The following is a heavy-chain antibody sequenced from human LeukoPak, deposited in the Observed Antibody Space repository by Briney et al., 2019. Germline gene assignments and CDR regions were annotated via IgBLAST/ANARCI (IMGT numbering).Heavy chain of an antibody. V-gene: IGHV4-61*02. D-gene: IGHD3-22*01. CDR2: IYTSGST. J-gene: IGHJ4*02. CDR1: GGSISSGSYY. Sequence: SETLSLTCTVSGGSISSGSYYWSWIRQPARKGLEWIGRIYTSGSTNYNPSLKSRVTISVDASKNQFSLKLSSVTAADTAVYYCARVPRGGYSVTVDYWGQGTLVTVSS. CDR3: ARVPRGGYSVTVDY.